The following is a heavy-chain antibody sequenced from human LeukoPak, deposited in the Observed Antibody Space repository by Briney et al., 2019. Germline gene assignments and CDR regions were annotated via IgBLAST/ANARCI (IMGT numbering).Heavy chain of an antibody. CDR1: GFTFNSYA. Sequence: GGSLRLSCAASGFTFNSYAMSWVRQAPGKGLEWVSAISGSGTHTYYADSVKGRFTISRDNSKNTLYLQMNSLRAEDTVVYYCAKHLAARPMYYCDSWGQGTLVTVSS. D-gene: IGHD6-6*01. J-gene: IGHJ4*02. V-gene: IGHV3-23*01. CDR3: AKHLAARPMYYCDS. CDR2: ISGSGTHT.